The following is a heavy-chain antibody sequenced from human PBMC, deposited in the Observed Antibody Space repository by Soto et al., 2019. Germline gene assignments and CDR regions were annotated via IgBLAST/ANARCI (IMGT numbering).Heavy chain of an antibody. CDR3: AREGFGYSYTI. D-gene: IGHD5-18*01. CDR1: GFTFSSYW. J-gene: IGHJ4*02. Sequence: GGSLRLSCAASGFTFSSYWMHWVRQAPGKGLVWVSRINGDESDTNYADSVKGRFTISRDNAKNTLYLQMNSLRAEDTAVYYCAREGFGYSYTIWGQGTLVTVSS. CDR2: INGDESDT. V-gene: IGHV3-74*01.